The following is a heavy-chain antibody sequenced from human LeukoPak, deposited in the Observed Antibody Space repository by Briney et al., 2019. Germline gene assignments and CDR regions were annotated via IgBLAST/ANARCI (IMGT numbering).Heavy chain of an antibody. Sequence: GGSQRLSCAASGFTFSSYAMSWVRQAPGKGLEWVSAISGSGGSTYYADSVKGRFTISRDNSKNTLYLQMNSLRAEDTAVYYCAKDQGSGWTGYYYYGMDVWGQGTTVTVSS. D-gene: IGHD6-19*01. J-gene: IGHJ6*02. CDR3: AKDQGSGWTGYYYYGMDV. CDR1: GFTFSSYA. CDR2: ISGSGGST. V-gene: IGHV3-23*01.